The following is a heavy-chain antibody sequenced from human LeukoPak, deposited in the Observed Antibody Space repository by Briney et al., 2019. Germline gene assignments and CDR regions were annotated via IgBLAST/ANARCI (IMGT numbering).Heavy chain of an antibody. Sequence: SETLSLTCTVSGGSISSSSYYWGWIRQPPGKGLEWIGEINHSGSTNYNPSLKSRVTISVDTSKNQFSLKLSSVTAADTAVYYCARRTYSGYGDYWGQGTLVTVSS. D-gene: IGHD5-12*01. CDR3: ARRTYSGYGDY. CDR2: INHSGST. V-gene: IGHV4-39*07. J-gene: IGHJ4*02. CDR1: GGSISSSSYY.